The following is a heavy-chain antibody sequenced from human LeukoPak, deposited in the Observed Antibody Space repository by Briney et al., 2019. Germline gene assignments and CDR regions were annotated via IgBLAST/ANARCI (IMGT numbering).Heavy chain of an antibody. CDR3: ARVRITMVRGVKKGNWFDP. D-gene: IGHD3-10*01. Sequence: ASVKVSCKASGYTFTSYAMNWVRQAPGQGLEWMGWINTNTGNPTYAQGFTGRFVFSLDTSVSTAYLQISSLKAEDTAVYYCARVRITMVRGVKKGNWFDPWGQGTLVTVSS. CDR2: INTNTGNP. V-gene: IGHV7-4-1*02. CDR1: GYTFTSYA. J-gene: IGHJ5*02.